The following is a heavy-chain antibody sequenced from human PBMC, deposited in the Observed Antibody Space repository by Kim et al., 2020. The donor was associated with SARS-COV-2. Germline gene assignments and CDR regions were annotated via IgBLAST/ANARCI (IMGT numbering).Heavy chain of an antibody. Sequence: GGSLRLSCVASGFTFSSSAMSWVRQTPGKGLEWVASINNGGNPYYAESVMGRFTVSCDITNATPYLQINSMRTEDTALYYCGKDHPRSGWRPFDTWGQGT. CDR1: GFTFSSSA. J-gene: IGHJ3*02. D-gene: IGHD6-19*01. V-gene: IGHV3-23*01. CDR3: GKDHPRSGWRPFDT. CDR2: INNGGNP.